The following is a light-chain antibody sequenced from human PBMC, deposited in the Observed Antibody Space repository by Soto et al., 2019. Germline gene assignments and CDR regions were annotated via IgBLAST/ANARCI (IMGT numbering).Light chain of an antibody. CDR1: RSISSW. J-gene: IGKJ1*01. Sequence: DIQMTQSPFTLSASVGDRVTITCRASRSISSWLAWYQQKPGKAPKLLIYESSSLESGVPSRFSGSGSGTECTLPISSLQPEDFATYYCQQYATYTGEFGPGTKVEIK. CDR2: ESS. CDR3: QQYATYTGE. V-gene: IGKV1-5*03.